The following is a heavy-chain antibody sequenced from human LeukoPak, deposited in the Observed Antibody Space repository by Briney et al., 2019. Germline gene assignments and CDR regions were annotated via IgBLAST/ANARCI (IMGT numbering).Heavy chain of an antibody. D-gene: IGHD3-9*01. CDR2: IYTDGGT. CDR3: ARGWLGLSYWYFDL. Sequence: PGGSLRLSCAASGFAVSNNYMNWVRQAPGKGLEWISLIYTDGGTSYADSVKGRFTISRDNAKNSLYLQMNSLRAEDTAMYYCARGWLGLSYWYFDLWGRGTLVTVSS. V-gene: IGHV3-53*01. CDR1: GFAVSNNY. J-gene: IGHJ2*01.